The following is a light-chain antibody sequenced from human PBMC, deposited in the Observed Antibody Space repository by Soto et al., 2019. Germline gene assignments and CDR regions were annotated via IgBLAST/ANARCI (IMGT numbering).Light chain of an antibody. Sequence: EVVLPQSPAALAVSPVEGSTLSWRASKSISGNLAWYQQRPGLCPRLLISHISTGATGVPDRFSGSGCGTEFSLTISSLQSEDFAVYYCQRYDNWPLTFGGGTKVDIK. CDR3: QRYDNWPLT. J-gene: IGKJ4*01. CDR2: HIS. CDR1: KSISGN. V-gene: IGKV3-15*01.